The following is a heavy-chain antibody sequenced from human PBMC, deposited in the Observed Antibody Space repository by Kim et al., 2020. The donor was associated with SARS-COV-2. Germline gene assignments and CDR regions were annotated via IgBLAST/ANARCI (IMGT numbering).Heavy chain of an antibody. J-gene: IGHJ5*02. CDR3: ARQITDCSGGSCYSSNWVDP. V-gene: IGHV4-39*01. CDR2: IYYSGST. D-gene: IGHD2-15*01. CDR1: GGSISSSSYY. Sequence: SETLSLTCTVSGGSISSSSYYWGWIRQPPGKGLEWIGSIYYSGSTYYNPSLKSRVTISVDTSKNQFSLKLSSVTAADTAVYYCARQITDCSGGSCYSSNWVDPWGQGTLVTVSS.